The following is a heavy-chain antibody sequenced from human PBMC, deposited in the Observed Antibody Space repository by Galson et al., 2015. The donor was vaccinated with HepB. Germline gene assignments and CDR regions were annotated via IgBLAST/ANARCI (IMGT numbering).Heavy chain of an antibody. Sequence: SLRLSCAASGFTFRTYSMNWVRQAPGKGLEWISYISSSSSTIYYADSVKGRFTISRDNAKNSLYLQMHSLRDEDTAVYYCARDRAYRGLDGFDIWGQGTMVTVSP. CDR3: ARDRAYRGLDGFDI. V-gene: IGHV3-48*02. CDR2: ISSSSSTI. J-gene: IGHJ3*02. CDR1: GFTFRTYS. D-gene: IGHD3-10*01.